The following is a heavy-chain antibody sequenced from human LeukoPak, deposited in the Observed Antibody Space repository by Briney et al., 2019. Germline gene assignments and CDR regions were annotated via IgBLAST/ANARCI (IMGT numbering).Heavy chain of an antibody. CDR2: IYYSGST. V-gene: IGHV4-39*01. D-gene: IGHD6-13*01. J-gene: IGHJ4*02. CDR3: ARHGSGWLNIAAAYFDY. CDR1: GGSISSSSYY. Sequence: PSETLSLTCTVSGGSISSSSYYWGWIRQPPGKGLEWIGSIYYSGSTYYNPSLKSRVTISVDTSKNQFSLKLSSVTAADTAAYYCARHGSGWLNIAAAYFDYWGQGTLVTVSS.